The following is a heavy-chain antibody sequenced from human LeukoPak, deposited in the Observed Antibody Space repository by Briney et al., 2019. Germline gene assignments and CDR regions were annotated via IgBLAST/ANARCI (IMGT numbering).Heavy chain of an antibody. CDR3: ARHTYNYYGLAV. Sequence: SETLSLTCAGYGGSFSGYYWSWIRQPPGKGLEGIGYIYYSGTTNYNPSLKSRVTMSVDTSNNHLSLRLTSVTTADTALYYCARHTYNYYGLAVWGQGTTITVSS. J-gene: IGHJ6*02. V-gene: IGHV4-59*08. CDR2: IYYSGTT. CDR1: GGSFSGYY.